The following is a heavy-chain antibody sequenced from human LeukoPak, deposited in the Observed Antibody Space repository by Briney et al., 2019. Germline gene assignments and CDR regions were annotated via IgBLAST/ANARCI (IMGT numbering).Heavy chain of an antibody. Sequence: SETLSLTCTVSGDSIRSGSYYWGWIRQPPGKGLEWIGIINYSGSTYHNPSLKSRVTISVDTSKNQFSLKLSSMTAADTAVYYCARDPRANYVWGSYRAKPFDYWGQGTLVTVSS. V-gene: IGHV4-39*07. J-gene: IGHJ4*02. CDR3: ARDPRANYVWGSYRAKPFDY. D-gene: IGHD3-16*02. CDR1: GDSIRSGSYY. CDR2: INYSGST.